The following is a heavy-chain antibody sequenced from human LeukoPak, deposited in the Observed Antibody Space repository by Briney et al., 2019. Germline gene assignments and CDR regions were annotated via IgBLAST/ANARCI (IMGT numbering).Heavy chain of an antibody. J-gene: IGHJ4*02. D-gene: IGHD3-3*01. CDR3: ARAPYDFWSAYNVPLTFHY. V-gene: IGHV1-18*04. CDR2: ISAYNGNT. CDR1: GYTFTSYG. Sequence: ASVKVSCKASGYTFTSYGISWVRQAPGQRLEWMGWISAYNGNTNYAQKLQGRVTMTTDTSTSTAYMELRSLRSDDTAVYYCARAPYDFWSAYNVPLTFHYWGQGTLVTVSS.